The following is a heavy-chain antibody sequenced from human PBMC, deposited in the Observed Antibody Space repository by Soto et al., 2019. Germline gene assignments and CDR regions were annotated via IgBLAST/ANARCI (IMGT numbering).Heavy chain of an antibody. D-gene: IGHD2-2*01. J-gene: IGHJ3*02. Sequence: QVQLQESGPGLVKPSETLSLTCTVSGGSISSYYWSWIRQPPGKGLEWIGYIYYSGSTNYNPSLKRRVTISVDTSKNQFSLKLSSVTAADTAVYYCARGELGYCSSTSCYEGAFDIWGQGTMVTVSS. V-gene: IGHV4-59*08. CDR1: GGSISSYY. CDR2: IYYSGST. CDR3: ARGELGYCSSTSCYEGAFDI.